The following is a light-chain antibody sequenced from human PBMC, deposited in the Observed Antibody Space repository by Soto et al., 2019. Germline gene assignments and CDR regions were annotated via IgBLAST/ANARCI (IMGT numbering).Light chain of an antibody. CDR3: QQYNDWPRT. Sequence: EIVMTQSPATLSVSPGESFTLACRASQLFSSNLAWYQRRPGQAPRRLIYGSSTRATGVPPRFSGSASGTEFTLTISSLQSEDFGVYYCQQYNDWPRTFGQGTRLEIK. J-gene: IGKJ5*01. CDR2: GSS. CDR1: QLFSSN. V-gene: IGKV3-15*01.